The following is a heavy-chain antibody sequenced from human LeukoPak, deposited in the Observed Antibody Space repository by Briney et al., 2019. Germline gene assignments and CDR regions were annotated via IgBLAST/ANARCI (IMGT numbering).Heavy chain of an antibody. V-gene: IGHV4-59*01. CDR1: GGSITKYF. D-gene: IGHD2-15*01. Sequence: SETLSLTCTVSGGSITKYFWSWIRQPPGKGLEFIGYIHYSGSTDYNAALKSRVTISVDSSKNQFSLKLTSVTAADTAVYYCARYCNDGSCLSKALDIWGQGTLVTVSS. CDR2: IHYSGST. J-gene: IGHJ3*02. CDR3: ARYCNDGSCLSKALDI.